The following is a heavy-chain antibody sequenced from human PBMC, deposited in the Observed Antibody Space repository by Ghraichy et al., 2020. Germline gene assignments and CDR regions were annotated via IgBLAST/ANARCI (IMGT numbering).Heavy chain of an antibody. CDR1: GYTFTTYT. CDR2: ISAHSGNT. J-gene: IGHJ4*02. D-gene: IGHD6-19*01. V-gene: IGHV1-18*01. CDR3: AREYGSDFRLDY. Sequence: ASVKVSCKASGYTFTTYTISWVRQAPGQGLEWMGWISAHSGNTKYAQRLQDRVTLTTDTSASTAYMELRSLRSDDTAVYYCAREYGSDFRLDYWGQGTLVTVSS.